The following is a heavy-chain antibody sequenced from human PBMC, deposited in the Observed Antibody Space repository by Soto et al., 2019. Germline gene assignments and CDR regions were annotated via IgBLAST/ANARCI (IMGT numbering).Heavy chain of an antibody. CDR3: ARHRGQQLRYFDL. CDR1: GGSISSSSYY. V-gene: IGHV4-39*01. D-gene: IGHD6-13*01. Sequence: QLQLQESGPGLVKPSETLSLTCTVSGGSISSSSYYWGWFGQPPAKGLEWIGSFYYSGSTYYNPPLKGRVTTSVDTSKNQFSLKLSSVTAADTALYYCARHRGQQLRYFDLWGRGTLVTVSS. CDR2: FYYSGST. J-gene: IGHJ2*01.